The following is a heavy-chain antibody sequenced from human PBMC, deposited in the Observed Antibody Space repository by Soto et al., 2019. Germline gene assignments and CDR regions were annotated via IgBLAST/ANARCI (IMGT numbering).Heavy chain of an antibody. V-gene: IGHV1-18*01. CDR2: ISAYNGNT. D-gene: IGHD3-10*01. CDR1: GYTFTSYG. CDR3: ARDHYYGSGLGFYYYYGMDV. Sequence: GASVKVSCKASGYTFTSYGISWVRQAPGQGLEWMGWISAYNGNTNYAQKLQGRVTMTTDTCTSTAYMELRSLRSDDTAVYYCARDHYYGSGLGFYYYYGMDVWGQGTTVTVSS. J-gene: IGHJ6*02.